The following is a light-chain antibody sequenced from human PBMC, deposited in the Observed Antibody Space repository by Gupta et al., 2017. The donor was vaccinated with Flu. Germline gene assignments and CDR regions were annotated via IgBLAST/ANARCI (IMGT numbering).Light chain of an antibody. Sequence: DIQMTQSPSTLSASVGDRVSITCRASQNINRWLAWYQQKPGRAPKCLIYKASTLESGVPSRFSGSGSGTEFTLTISSLRPDDFATYYCQQYSDFSTFGQGTKVDIE. CDR1: QNINRW. CDR3: QQYSDFST. J-gene: IGKJ1*01. V-gene: IGKV1-5*03. CDR2: KAS.